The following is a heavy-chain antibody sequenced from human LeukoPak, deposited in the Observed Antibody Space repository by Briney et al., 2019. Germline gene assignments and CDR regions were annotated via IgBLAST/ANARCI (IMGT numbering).Heavy chain of an antibody. Sequence: PGGSLRLSCAASGFTFSRYWMHWVRQAPGKGLVWVSRINSEGTSTSYADSVKGRFTISRDNAENTLYLQMNSLRAEDTALYYCARGSWSAADTNIDYWGQGTLVTVSS. V-gene: IGHV3-74*01. CDR1: GFTFSRYW. J-gene: IGHJ4*02. CDR3: ARGSWSAADTNIDY. CDR2: INSEGTST. D-gene: IGHD6-13*01.